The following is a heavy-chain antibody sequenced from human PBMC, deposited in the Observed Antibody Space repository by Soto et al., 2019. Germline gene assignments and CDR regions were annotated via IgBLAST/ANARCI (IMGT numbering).Heavy chain of an antibody. J-gene: IGHJ4*02. Sequence: ASVKVSCKASGYSFTSYAMHWVRQAPGQRLEWMGWINAGNGNTKYSQKFQGRVTITRDTSASTAYMELSSLRSEDTAVYYCARDGLPDYYDSSGYYLDYWGQVTLVTVSS. CDR1: GYSFTSYA. CDR2: INAGNGNT. D-gene: IGHD3-22*01. V-gene: IGHV1-3*01. CDR3: ARDGLPDYYDSSGYYLDY.